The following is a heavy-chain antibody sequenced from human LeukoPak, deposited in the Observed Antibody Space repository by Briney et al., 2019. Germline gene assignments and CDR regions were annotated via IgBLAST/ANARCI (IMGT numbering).Heavy chain of an antibody. CDR3: ARGTDSSGWYGVSFDY. D-gene: IGHD6-19*01. J-gene: IGHJ4*02. CDR2: IYYSGST. V-gene: IGHV4-59*01. CDR1: GGSISSYY. Sequence: PSETLSLTCTDSGGSISSYYWSWIRQPPGKGLEWIGYIYYSGSTNYNPSLKSRVTISVDTSKNQFSLKLSSVTAADTAVYYCARGTDSSGWYGVSFDYWGQGTLVTVSS.